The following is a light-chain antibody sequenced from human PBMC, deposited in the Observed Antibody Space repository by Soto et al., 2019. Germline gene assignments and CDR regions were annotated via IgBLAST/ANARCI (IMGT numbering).Light chain of an antibody. J-gene: IGKJ1*01. CDR3: QEYNNYWT. CDR1: QTISRW. Sequence: DIQMTQSPSTLSASVGDTVTITCRARQTISRWLAWYQQKPGKAPRLLIYTASTLESGVPSRFSASGSGTEFTLTISSLHPDDFATYYCQEYNNYWTFGQGTKVEVK. CDR2: TAS. V-gene: IGKV1-5*01.